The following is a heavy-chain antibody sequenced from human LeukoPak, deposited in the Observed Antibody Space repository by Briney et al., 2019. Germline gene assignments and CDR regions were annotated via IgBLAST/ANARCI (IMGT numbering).Heavy chain of an antibody. CDR3: ARGRYSSSWSHWYFDL. V-gene: IGHV4-34*01. CDR1: GGSFSGYY. Sequence: SETLSLTCAVYGGSFSGYYWSWIRQPPGKGLEWIGEINHSGSTNYNPSLKSRVTISVDTSKNQFSLKLSSVTAADTAVYYCARGRYSSSWSHWYFDLWGRGTLVTVSS. CDR2: INHSGST. D-gene: IGHD6-13*01. J-gene: IGHJ2*01.